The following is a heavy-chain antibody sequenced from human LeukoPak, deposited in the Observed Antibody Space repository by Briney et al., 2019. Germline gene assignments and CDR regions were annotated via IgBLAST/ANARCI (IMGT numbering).Heavy chain of an antibody. D-gene: IGHD2-15*01. CDR1: GLTFSDYG. CDR3: AKGGSASHNWFAP. Sequence: GGALRLSCAACGLTFSDYGMHGIGQAPGKGREGVAFIRNDGSNEYFPDSVKGRFTIFRGNSRNTLYLQMNNLRDEDTAVYYCAKGGSASHNWFAPWGQGTLVTVSS. V-gene: IGHV3-30*02. J-gene: IGHJ5*02. CDR2: IRNDGSNE.